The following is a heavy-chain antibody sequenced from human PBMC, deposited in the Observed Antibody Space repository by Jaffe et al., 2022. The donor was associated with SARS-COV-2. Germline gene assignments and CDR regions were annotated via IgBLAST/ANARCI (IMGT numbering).Heavy chain of an antibody. CDR3: AREDVRGVVNLDY. V-gene: IGHV1-46*04. D-gene: IGHD3-10*02. CDR1: GYTFTSYY. J-gene: IGHJ4*02. CDR2: INPRNGGT. Sequence: QVQLVQSGTEVKKPGASVKISCKSSGYTFTSYYMHWVRQAPGQGLEWMGIINPRNGGTTYVQELRGRITMTRDTSTSTVYMELSSLKSEDTGLYYCAREDVRGVVNLDYWGQGTRITVSS.